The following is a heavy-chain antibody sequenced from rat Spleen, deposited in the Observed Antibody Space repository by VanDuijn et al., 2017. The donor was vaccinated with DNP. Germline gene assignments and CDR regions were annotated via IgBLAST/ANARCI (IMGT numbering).Heavy chain of an antibody. D-gene: IGHD1-3*01. CDR2: ISSDGSVT. V-gene: IGHV5-7*01. CDR1: GFTFGDYY. Sequence: EVQVVESGGGLVQPGGSLKLSCAASGFTFGDYYMSWVRQAPTKGLEWVASISSDGSVTYHRDSVKGRFTISRDNAKSTLYLQMDSLRSEDTATYYCARHGRVTTVATYWYFDFWGPGTMVTVSS. J-gene: IGHJ1*01. CDR3: ARHGRVTTVATYWYFDF.